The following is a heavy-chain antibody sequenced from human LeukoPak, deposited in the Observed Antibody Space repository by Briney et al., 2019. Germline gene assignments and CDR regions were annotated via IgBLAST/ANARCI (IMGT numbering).Heavy chain of an antibody. J-gene: IGHJ3*02. CDR1: GYPFTGYY. V-gene: IGHV1-2*02. CDR3: ARSAQWLVPDAFDI. Sequence: VXCKTSGYPFTGYYMHWVRQAPGQGLEWMGWINPNSGGANHAQKFQGRVTVTRDTSISTAYMELSRLRSDDTALYYCARSAQWLVPDAFDIWGQGTMVTVSS. CDR2: INPNSGGA. D-gene: IGHD6-19*01.